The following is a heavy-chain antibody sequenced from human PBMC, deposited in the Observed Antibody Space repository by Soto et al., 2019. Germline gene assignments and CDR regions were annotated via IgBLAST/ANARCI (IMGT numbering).Heavy chain of an antibody. D-gene: IGHD3-10*01. CDR2: IYYSGST. CDR3: ARLWFGELNLNWFDP. J-gene: IGHJ5*02. Sequence: LSLTCTVSGGSISSGDYYWSWIRQPPGKGLEWIGYIYYSGSTYYNPSLKSRVTISVDTSKNQFSLKLSSVTAADTAVYYCARLWFGELNLNWFDPWGQGTLVTVSS. V-gene: IGHV4-30-4*01. CDR1: GGSISSGDYY.